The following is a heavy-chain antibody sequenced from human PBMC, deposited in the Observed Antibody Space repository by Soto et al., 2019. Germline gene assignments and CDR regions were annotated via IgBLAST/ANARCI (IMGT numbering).Heavy chain of an antibody. CDR2: ISGSGGST. CDR1: GFTFSSYA. Sequence: EVQLLESGGGLVQPGGSLRLSCAASGFTFSSYAMSWVRQAPGKGLEWVSAISGSGGSTYYADSVKGRFTISRDNSKNTLYLQMNSLRAEDTAVYYCAQGGYCSGGSCYSVAYWYFDLWGRGTLVTVSS. J-gene: IGHJ2*01. CDR3: AQGGYCSGGSCYSVAYWYFDL. V-gene: IGHV3-23*01. D-gene: IGHD2-15*01.